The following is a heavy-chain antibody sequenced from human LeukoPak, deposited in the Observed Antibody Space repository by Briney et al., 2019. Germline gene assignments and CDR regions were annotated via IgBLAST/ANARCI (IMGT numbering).Heavy chain of an antibody. CDR1: GFTFSSYA. CDR3: ARDFYDFWSGSIRFDP. V-gene: IGHV3-23*01. D-gene: IGHD3-3*01. CDR2: ISGSGGST. Sequence: GGSLRLSCAASGFTFSSYAMSWVRQAPGKGLEWVSAISGSGGSTYYADSVKGRFTISRDNSKNTLYLQMNSLRAEDTAVYYCARDFYDFWSGSIRFDPWGQGTLVTVSS. J-gene: IGHJ5*02.